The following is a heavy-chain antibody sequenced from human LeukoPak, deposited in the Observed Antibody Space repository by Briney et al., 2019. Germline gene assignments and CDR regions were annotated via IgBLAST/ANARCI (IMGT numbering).Heavy chain of an antibody. J-gene: IGHJ4*02. D-gene: IGHD1-26*01. CDR2: ISSSSSYI. CDR3: AAQWEPYFDY. CDR1: GLTFSTSP. V-gene: IGHV3-21*01. Sequence: GGSLRLSCAASGLTFSTSPMNWVRLAPGNRLEWVSSISSSSSYIYYADSVKGRFTISRDNAKNSLYLQMNSLRAEDTAVYYCAAQWEPYFDYWGQGTLVTVSS.